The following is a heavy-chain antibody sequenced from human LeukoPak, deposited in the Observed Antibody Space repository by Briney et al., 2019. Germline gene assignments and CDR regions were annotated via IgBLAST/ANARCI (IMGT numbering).Heavy chain of an antibody. CDR1: GGSISSSSYY. V-gene: IGHV4-39*07. J-gene: IGHJ4*02. CDR2: IYHTGSA. CDR3: ARYCTSTTCILRGFDY. Sequence: PSETLSLTCTVSGGSISSSSYYWGWLRQPPGKGLEWIGSIYHTGSAHYNPSLKSRVTISVDTSKNQFSLKLSSVTAADTAVYYCARYCTSTTCILRGFDYWGQGTLVTVSS. D-gene: IGHD2-2*01.